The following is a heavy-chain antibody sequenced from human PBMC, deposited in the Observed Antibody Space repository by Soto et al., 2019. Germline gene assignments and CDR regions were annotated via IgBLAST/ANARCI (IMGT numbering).Heavy chain of an antibody. V-gene: IGHV3-73*02. J-gene: IGHJ4*02. CDR2: IRSKANSYAT. D-gene: IGHD3-10*01. Sequence: EVQLVESGGGLVQPGGSLKLSCAASGFTFSGSAMHWVRQASGKGLEWVGRIRSKANSYATADAASVKGRYTISRDDSKNTAYLQMNSLKTEDTAVYYCTLGLLWFGAYWGQGTLVTVSS. CDR3: TLGLLWFGAY. CDR1: GFTFSGSA.